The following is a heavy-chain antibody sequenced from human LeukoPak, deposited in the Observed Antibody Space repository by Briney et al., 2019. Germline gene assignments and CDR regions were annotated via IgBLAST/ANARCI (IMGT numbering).Heavy chain of an antibody. V-gene: IGHV4-31*03. CDR3: ARDRDFLLNWGSYRPLDY. CDR1: GGSISSGGYY. D-gene: IGHD3-16*02. Sequence: SETLSLTCTVSGGSISSGGYYWSWIRQHPGKGLEWIAYIYYTGSTYYNPSLKSRLTISVDRSKNQFSLRLSSMTAADTAVYYCARDRDFLLNWGSYRPLDYWGQGTLVTVSS. J-gene: IGHJ4*02. CDR2: IYYTGST.